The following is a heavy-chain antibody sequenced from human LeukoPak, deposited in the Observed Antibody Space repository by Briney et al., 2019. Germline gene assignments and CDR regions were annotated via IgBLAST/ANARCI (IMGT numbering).Heavy chain of an antibody. D-gene: IGHD2-8*01. J-gene: IGHJ4*02. Sequence: ASVKVSCKASGGTFSSYAISWVRQAPGQGLGWMGGIIPIFGTANYAQKFQGRVTITADESTSTAYMELSSLRSEDTAVYYCARVPRECTNGVCYTRFDYWGQGTLVTVSS. CDR2: IIPIFGTA. CDR3: ARVPRECTNGVCYTRFDY. CDR1: GGTFSSYA. V-gene: IGHV1-69*13.